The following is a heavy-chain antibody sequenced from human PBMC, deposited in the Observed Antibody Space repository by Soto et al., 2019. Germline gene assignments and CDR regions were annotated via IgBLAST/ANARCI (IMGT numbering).Heavy chain of an antibody. D-gene: IGHD1-26*01. CDR3: ARANPPGATNWFDP. J-gene: IGHJ5*02. Sequence: EVQLLESGGGLVQPGGSLRLSCAASGFTFNNYAMTWVRQAPGKGLEWVSAISDNGGSTYYADSVKGRFTISRDNSKKTLYLQMNSLRAEDTAVYYCARANPPGATNWFDPWGQGTLVTVSS. V-gene: IGHV3-23*01. CDR1: GFTFNNYA. CDR2: ISDNGGST.